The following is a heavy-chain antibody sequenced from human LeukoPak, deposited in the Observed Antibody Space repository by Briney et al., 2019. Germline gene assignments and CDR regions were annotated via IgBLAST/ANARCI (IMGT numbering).Heavy chain of an antibody. CDR3: ARGSLYSSGTSWDAFDI. Sequence: SETLSLTCAVYGGSSSGYYWSWIRQPPGKGLEWIGEINHSGSTNYNPSLKSRVTISVDTSKNQFSLKLSSVTAADTAVYYCARGSLYSSGTSWDAFDIWGQGTMVTVSS. CDR2: INHSGST. V-gene: IGHV4-34*01. D-gene: IGHD6-19*01. CDR1: GGSSSGYY. J-gene: IGHJ3*02.